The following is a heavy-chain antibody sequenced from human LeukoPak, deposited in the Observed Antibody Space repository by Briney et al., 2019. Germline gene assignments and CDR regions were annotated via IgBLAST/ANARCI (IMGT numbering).Heavy chain of an antibody. Sequence: GGSLRLSCAASGFTFSSYSMNWVRQAPGKGLEWVSYIRSSSRTIYYADSVKGRFTISRDNAKNSLYLQMNSLRAEDTAVYYCARHLSGVTGYTYGRGIDYWGQGTLVTVSS. J-gene: IGHJ4*02. CDR3: ARHLSGVTGYTYGRGIDY. V-gene: IGHV3-48*01. CDR2: IRSSSRTI. CDR1: GFTFSSYS. D-gene: IGHD5-18*01.